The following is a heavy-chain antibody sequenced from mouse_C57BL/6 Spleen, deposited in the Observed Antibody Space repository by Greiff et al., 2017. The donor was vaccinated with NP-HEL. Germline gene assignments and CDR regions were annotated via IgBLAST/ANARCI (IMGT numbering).Heavy chain of an antibody. Sequence: VQLQQSGPELVKPGASVKISCKASGYAFSSSWMNWVKQRPGKGLEWIGRIYPGDGDTNYNGKFKGKATLTADKSSSTAYMQLSSLTSEDSAVYFCARVTAQATFDYWGQGTTLTVSS. CDR1: GYAFSSSW. J-gene: IGHJ2*01. CDR2: IYPGDGDT. D-gene: IGHD3-2*02. CDR3: ARVTAQATFDY. V-gene: IGHV1-82*01.